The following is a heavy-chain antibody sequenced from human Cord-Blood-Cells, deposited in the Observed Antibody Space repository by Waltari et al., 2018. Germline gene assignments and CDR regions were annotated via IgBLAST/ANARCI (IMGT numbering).Heavy chain of an antibody. CDR3: ARAVVVPAAIYYYYYMDV. J-gene: IGHJ6*03. V-gene: IGHV1-69*09. Sequence: QVQLVQSGAEVKKPGSSVKVSCKASGGTFSSYAISWVRQAPGQGLEWMGRIIPILGIANYAQKFQGRVTITADKSTSTAYMELSSLRSEDTAVYYCARAVVVPAAIYYYYYMDVWGKGTTVTVSS. CDR1: GGTFSSYA. D-gene: IGHD2-2*01. CDR2: IIPILGIA.